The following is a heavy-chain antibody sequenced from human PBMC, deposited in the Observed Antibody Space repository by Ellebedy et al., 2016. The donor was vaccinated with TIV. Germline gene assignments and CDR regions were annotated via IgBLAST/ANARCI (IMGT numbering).Heavy chain of an antibody. CDR2: IYYSGTT. D-gene: IGHD3-10*01. V-gene: IGHV4-39*01. Sequence: GSLRLSCTVSDGSIDSSSNYWGWIRQPPGKGLEWIGSIYYSGTTYYNPSLKSRVTISVDTSKSQFSLKLRSVTAADTAVYYCARWFGELLYVRWFDPWGQGTLVTVPS. CDR3: ARWFGELLYVRWFDP. J-gene: IGHJ5*02. CDR1: DGSIDSSSNY.